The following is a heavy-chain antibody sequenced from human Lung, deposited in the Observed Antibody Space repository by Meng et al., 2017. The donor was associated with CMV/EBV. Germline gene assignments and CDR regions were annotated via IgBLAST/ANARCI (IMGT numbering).Heavy chain of an antibody. CDR1: GFTFDDHA. CDR3: AKATVSAAGFPHMAV. CDR2: ISWDGGST. Sequence: GESLKISCAASGFTFDDHAMHWVRQAPGKGLEWISLISWDGGSTYYADSVKGRFTTSRDNSENSLYLQINSLRVEDTAVYYCAKATVSAAGFPHMAVWGQGNXVNVSS. D-gene: IGHD6-13*01. V-gene: IGHV3-43D*03. J-gene: IGHJ6*02.